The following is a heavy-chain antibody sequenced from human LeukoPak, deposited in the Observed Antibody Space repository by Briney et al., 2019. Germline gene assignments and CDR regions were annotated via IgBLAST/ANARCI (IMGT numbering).Heavy chain of an antibody. D-gene: IGHD2-2*01. CDR2: IYYSGST. J-gene: IGHJ3*02. CDR3: ARGCSSTSCYAGGAFDI. CDR1: GGSISSYY. V-gene: IGHV4-59*01. Sequence: SETLSLTCTVSGGSISSYYGSWIRQPPGKGLEWIGYIYYSGSTNYNPSLKSRVTISVDTSKNQFSLKLSSVTAADTAVYYCARGCSSTSCYAGGAFDIWGQGTMVTVSS.